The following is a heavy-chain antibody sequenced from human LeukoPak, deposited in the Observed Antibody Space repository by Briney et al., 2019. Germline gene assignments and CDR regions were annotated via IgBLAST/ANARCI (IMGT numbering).Heavy chain of an antibody. CDR3: ARRMEHYYDSSGYAFDI. D-gene: IGHD3-22*01. CDR1: GASISGYY. V-gene: IGHV4-59*01. CDR2: VYYSGST. Sequence: SETLSLTCTVSGASISGYYWSWLRQPPGKGLEWIGFVYYSGSTNYSPSLKSRATISIDTSKNQFSLRLSSVTAADTAVYYCARRMEHYYDSSGYAFDIWGQGTMVTVSS. J-gene: IGHJ3*02.